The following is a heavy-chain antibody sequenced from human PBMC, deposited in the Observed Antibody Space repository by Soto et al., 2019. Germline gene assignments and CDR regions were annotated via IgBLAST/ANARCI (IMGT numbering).Heavy chain of an antibody. CDR3: ARGRYSYDPWIFDY. CDR2: IYYSGST. CDR1: GDSICRYY. J-gene: IGHJ4*02. D-gene: IGHD5-18*01. Sequence: SQTRSLTRTVAGDSICRYYWSWIRQPPGKGLEWIGYIYYSGSTNYNPSLKSRVTISVDTSKNQFSLKLSSVTAADTAVYYCARGRYSYDPWIFDYWGQGTLVTVSS. V-gene: IGHV4-59*01.